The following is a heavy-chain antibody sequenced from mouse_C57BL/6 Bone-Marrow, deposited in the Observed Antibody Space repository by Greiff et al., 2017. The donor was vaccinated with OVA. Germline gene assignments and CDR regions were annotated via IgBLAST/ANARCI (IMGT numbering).Heavy chain of an antibody. D-gene: IGHD2-4*01. Sequence: QVHVKQSGAELARPGASVKLSCKASGYTFTSYGISWVKQRTGQGLEWIGEIYPRRGNTYYNEKFKGKATLTADKSSSTAYMELRSLTSEDSAVSFCARLDYGLYLYFAVWGTGPTVTVSS. CDR3: ARLDYGLYLYFAV. CDR1: GYTFTSYG. CDR2: IYPRRGNT. V-gene: IGHV1-81*01. J-gene: IGHJ1*03.